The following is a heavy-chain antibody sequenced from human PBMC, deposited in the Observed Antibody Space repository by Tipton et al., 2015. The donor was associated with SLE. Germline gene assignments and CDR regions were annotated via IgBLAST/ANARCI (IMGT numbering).Heavy chain of an antibody. V-gene: IGHV3-20*04. CDR1: GFTFDDYG. CDR3: ARATVTTSPSDY. D-gene: IGHD4-17*01. Sequence: SLRLSCAASGFTFDDYGMSWVRQAPGKGLEWVSGISWNGGSTGYADSVKGRFTISRDNAKNSLYLQMNSLRAEDTALYYCARATVTTSPSDYWGQGTLVTVSS. CDR2: ISWNGGST. J-gene: IGHJ4*02.